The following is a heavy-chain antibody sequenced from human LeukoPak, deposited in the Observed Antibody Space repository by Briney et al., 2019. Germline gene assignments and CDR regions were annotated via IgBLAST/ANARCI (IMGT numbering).Heavy chain of an antibody. J-gene: IGHJ4*02. D-gene: IGHD3-22*01. Sequence: SETLSLTCTVSGGSISSYYWSWIRQPAGKGLEWIGRIYTSGSTNYNPSLKSRVTMSVDTSKNQFSLKLSSVTAADTAVYYCARGKYYYDSSGYYRFDYWGQGTLVTVSS. CDR2: IYTSGST. V-gene: IGHV4-4*07. CDR3: ARGKYYYDSSGYYRFDY. CDR1: GGSISSYY.